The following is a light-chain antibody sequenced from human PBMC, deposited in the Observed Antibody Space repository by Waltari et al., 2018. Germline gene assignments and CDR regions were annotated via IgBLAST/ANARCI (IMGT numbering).Light chain of an antibody. CDR2: DSS. J-gene: IGKJ1*01. Sequence: EIVMTQSPATLSVSPGESATLSCRASQSVSSKLACYQQIPGQAPRLLIYDSSTRATAIPARFTAGGSGTEFTLSISSLQSEDFAVYYCQQYNQWPRTFGQGTKVEIK. CDR3: QQYNQWPRT. V-gene: IGKV3-15*01. CDR1: QSVSSK.